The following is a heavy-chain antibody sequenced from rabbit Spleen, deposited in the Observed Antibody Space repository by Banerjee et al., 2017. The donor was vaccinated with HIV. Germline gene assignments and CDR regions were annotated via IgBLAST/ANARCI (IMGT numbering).Heavy chain of an antibody. CDR2: INTATGKA. J-gene: IGHJ4*01. Sequence: QEQLEESGGGLVKPEGSLTLTCKASGFSFSDRDVMCWVRQAPGKGLEWIACINTATGKAVYASWAKGRFTISKTSSTTVTLQMTSLTAADTATYFCARDLVAVIGWNFYLWGPGTLVTVS. D-gene: IGHD1-1*01. V-gene: IGHV1S45*01. CDR1: GFSFSDRDV. CDR3: ARDLVAVIGWNFYL.